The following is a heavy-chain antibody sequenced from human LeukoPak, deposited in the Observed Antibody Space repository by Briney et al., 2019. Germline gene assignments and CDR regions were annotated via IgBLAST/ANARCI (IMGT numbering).Heavy chain of an antibody. Sequence: ASVKVSCKASEYTFTSYYIHWVRQAPGQGLEWMGIVIPSGGSTTYAQTFQGRVTMTRDTSTRTVHMELSSLRSEDTAVYYCARVVTDSSGWYQFDYWGQGTLVTVSS. D-gene: IGHD6-19*01. J-gene: IGHJ4*02. CDR2: VIPSGGST. CDR3: ARVVTDSSGWYQFDY. V-gene: IGHV1-46*01. CDR1: EYTFTSYY.